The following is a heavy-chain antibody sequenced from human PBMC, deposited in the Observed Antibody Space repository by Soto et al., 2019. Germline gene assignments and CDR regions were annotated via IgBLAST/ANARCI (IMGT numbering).Heavy chain of an antibody. CDR2: INHSGST. CDR3: AGRGKPTPNRPYYDSYLLPQTNWFDP. CDR1: GGSFSGYY. D-gene: IGHD3-22*01. J-gene: IGHJ5*02. Sequence: QVQLQQWGAGLLKPSETLSLTCAVYGGSFSGYYWSWIRQPPGKGLECIGEINHSGSTNYNPSLKGRVTTSVDTSKNQVSLKLSSVTAADTAVYYCAGRGKPTPNRPYYDSYLLPQTNWFDPWGQGTLVTVSS. V-gene: IGHV4-34*01.